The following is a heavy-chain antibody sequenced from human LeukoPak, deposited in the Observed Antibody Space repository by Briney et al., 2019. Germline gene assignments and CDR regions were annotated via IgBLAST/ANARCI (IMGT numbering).Heavy chain of an antibody. Sequence: SETLSLTCTVSGGSISSSSYSWDWIRQPPGKGLEWIGSIYYSGSTYYNPSLKSRVTISVDTSKNQFSLKLSSVTAADTAVYYCARSRRSSSEAPRWFDPWGQGTLVTVSS. CDR3: ARSRRSSSEAPRWFDP. D-gene: IGHD6-6*01. CDR1: GGSISSSSYS. CDR2: IYYSGST. J-gene: IGHJ5*02. V-gene: IGHV4-39*07.